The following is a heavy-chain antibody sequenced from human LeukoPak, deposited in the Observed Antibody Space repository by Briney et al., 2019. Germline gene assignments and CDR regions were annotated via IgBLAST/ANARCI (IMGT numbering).Heavy chain of an antibody. Sequence: ASVKVSCKASGYTFSDYYMHWVRQAPGQGLEWMGWINPNSGDTKYAQKFQGRVTMTRDTSISTAYMELSRLRSDDTAVYYCATQRGSYLWGTDFYYWGQGTLVTVSS. CDR2: INPNSGDT. D-gene: IGHD3-16*01. J-gene: IGHJ4*02. CDR3: ATQRGSYLWGTDFYY. V-gene: IGHV1-2*02. CDR1: GYTFSDYY.